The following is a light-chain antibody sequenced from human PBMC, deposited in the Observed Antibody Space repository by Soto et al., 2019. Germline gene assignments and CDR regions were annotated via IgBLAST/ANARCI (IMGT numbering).Light chain of an antibody. Sequence: AIRMTQFPSSFSASIGDRVTITCRASHDITSSLAWYQHIQGRAPKLLISGASNLQFGVPSRFSRSGSGTDFTLTISSLQSEDFATYYCQHYYSSPPTFGQGTRVEMK. CDR1: HDITSS. CDR2: GAS. CDR3: QHYYSSPPT. J-gene: IGKJ1*01. V-gene: IGKV1-8*01.